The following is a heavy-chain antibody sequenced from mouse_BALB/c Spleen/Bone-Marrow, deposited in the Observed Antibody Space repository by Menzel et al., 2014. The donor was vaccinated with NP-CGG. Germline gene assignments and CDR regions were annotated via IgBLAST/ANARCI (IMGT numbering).Heavy chain of an antibody. CDR3: ARDGNYRYAMDY. V-gene: IGHV1S81*02. D-gene: IGHD2-1*01. J-gene: IGHJ4*01. CDR2: INPSSGRT. CDR1: GFTFTSYW. Sequence: VQLQQSGAELVKPGASVKLSCMASGFTFTSYWIHWVKQRPGQGPEWIGEINPSSGRTNYNEKFKSKATLTEDKSSSTAYMQLSSLTSEDSAVYYCARDGNYRYAMDYWGQGTSVTVSS.